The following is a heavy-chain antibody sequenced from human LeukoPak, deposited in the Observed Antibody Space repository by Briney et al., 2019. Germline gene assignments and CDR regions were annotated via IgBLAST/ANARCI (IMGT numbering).Heavy chain of an antibody. Sequence: SETLSLTCTVSGGSISSYYWSWIRQPPGKGLEWIGYIYYSGSTNYNPSLKSRVTISVDTSKNQFSLKLSSVTAADTAVYYCARNAPYSSSTDYWGQGTLVTVSS. CDR2: IYYSGST. J-gene: IGHJ4*02. CDR1: GGSISSYY. CDR3: ARNAPYSSSTDY. V-gene: IGHV4-59*01. D-gene: IGHD6-6*01.